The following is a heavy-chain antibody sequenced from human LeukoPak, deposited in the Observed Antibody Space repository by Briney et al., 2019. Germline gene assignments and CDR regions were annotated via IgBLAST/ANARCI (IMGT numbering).Heavy chain of an antibody. CDR2: MSGSGGST. CDR3: AKTSEPYYNIGKALDF. D-gene: IGHD3-22*01. CDR1: GFTFNIYA. V-gene: IGHV3-23*01. Sequence: GGSLRLSCAASGFTFNIYAMNWVRQAPGKGLEWVSAMSGSGGSTYYADSVKGRFTISRDNSKNTLYLQVNSLRAGDTALYYCAKTSEPYYNIGKALDFWGQGTLVTVSS. J-gene: IGHJ4*02.